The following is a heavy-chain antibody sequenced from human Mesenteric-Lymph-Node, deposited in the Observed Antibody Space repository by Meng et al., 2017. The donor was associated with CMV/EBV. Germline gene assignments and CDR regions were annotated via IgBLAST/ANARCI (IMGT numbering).Heavy chain of an antibody. D-gene: IGHD3-10*01. CDR2: IDSSGYTI. CDR3: ASNPDYYASVSPYYFDY. J-gene: IGHJ4*02. V-gene: IGHV3-48*03. CDR1: GFPFINYE. Sequence: GGSLRLSCAASGFPFINYEMNWVRQAPGKGLEWVSYIDSSGYTIYYADSVKGRFTTSRDNAKNSLFLQMNGLRAEDTAVYYCASNPDYYASVSPYYFDYWGQGTLVTVSS.